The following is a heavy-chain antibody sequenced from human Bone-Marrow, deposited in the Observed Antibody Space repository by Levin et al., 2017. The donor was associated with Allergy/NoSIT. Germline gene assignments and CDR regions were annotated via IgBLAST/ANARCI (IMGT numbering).Heavy chain of an antibody. CDR2: IIPIFGTA. D-gene: IGHD3-3*01. Sequence: GASVKVSCKASGGTFSSYAISWVRQAPGQGLEWMGGIIPIFGTANYAQKFQGRVTITADESTSTAYMELSSLRSEDTAVYYCASARLRFLEWLLDYWGQGTLVTVSS. J-gene: IGHJ4*02. V-gene: IGHV1-69*13. CDR1: GGTFSSYA. CDR3: ASARLRFLEWLLDY.